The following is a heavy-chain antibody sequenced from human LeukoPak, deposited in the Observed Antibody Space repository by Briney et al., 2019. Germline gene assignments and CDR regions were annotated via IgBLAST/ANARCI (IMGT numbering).Heavy chain of an antibody. Sequence: ASVTVSCKASGGTFSSYAISWVRQAPGQGLEWLRGIIPIFGTANYAQRFQGRVTITADESTSTAYMELSSLRSEDTAVYYCAREGDDILTGYRSEYWGQGTLVTVSS. D-gene: IGHD3-9*01. CDR1: GGTFSSYA. CDR3: AREGDDILTGYRSEY. CDR2: IIPIFGTA. V-gene: IGHV1-69*01. J-gene: IGHJ4*02.